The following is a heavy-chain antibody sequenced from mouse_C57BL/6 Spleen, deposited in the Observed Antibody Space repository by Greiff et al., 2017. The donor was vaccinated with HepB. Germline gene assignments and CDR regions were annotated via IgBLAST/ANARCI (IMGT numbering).Heavy chain of an antibody. CDR1: GYAFTSYW. V-gene: IGHV1-53*01. Sequence: QVQLQQSGTELVKPGASVKLSCKASGYAFTSYWMHWVKQRPGQGLEWIGNINPSNGGTNYNEKFKSKATLTVDKSSSTAYMQLSSLTSEDSAVYYCARPPSGNHEYFDVWGKGTPVTVSS. CDR2: INPSNGGT. J-gene: IGHJ1*03. D-gene: IGHD2-1*01. CDR3: ARPPSGNHEYFDV.